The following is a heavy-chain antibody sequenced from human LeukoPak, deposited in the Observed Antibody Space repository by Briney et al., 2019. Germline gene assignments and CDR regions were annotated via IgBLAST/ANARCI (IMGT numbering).Heavy chain of an antibody. CDR3: ARDSSNAADY. J-gene: IGHJ4*02. CDR1: GFTFSSYA. CDR2: ISYDGSNK. D-gene: IGHD6-13*01. V-gene: IGHV3-30-3*01. Sequence: GGSLRLSCAASGFTFSSYAMHGVRQAPGKGLEWVAVISYDGSNKYYADSVKGRFTISRDNSKNTLYLQMNSLRVEDTAVYYCARDSSNAADYWGQGSLVAVSS.